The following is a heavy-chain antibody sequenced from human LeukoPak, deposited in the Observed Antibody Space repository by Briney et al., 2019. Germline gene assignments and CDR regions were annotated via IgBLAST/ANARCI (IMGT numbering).Heavy chain of an antibody. Sequence: ASVKVSCKASGYTFTGYYMHWVRQAPGQGLEWMGRINPNSGGTNYAQKFQGRVTMTRDTSISTAYMELSRLRSDDTAVYYCASNSGSYHQYYYYYYIDVWGKGTTVTVSS. CDR2: INPNSGGT. V-gene: IGHV1-2*06. CDR3: ASNSGSYHQYYYYYYIDV. CDR1: GYTFTGYY. D-gene: IGHD1-26*01. J-gene: IGHJ6*03.